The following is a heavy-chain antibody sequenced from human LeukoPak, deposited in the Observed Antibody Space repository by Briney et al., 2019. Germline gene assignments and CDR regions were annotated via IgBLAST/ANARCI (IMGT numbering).Heavy chain of an antibody. Sequence: PGWSLRLSCAASGFTFSSYAMSWVRQAPGKGLEWVSAISGSGATTYYADSVKGRFTISRDKSNNTLYLQMNSLRAEGTAVYYCAKDYAYYYGSGIGGFDYWGQGTLVTVSS. V-gene: IGHV3-23*01. CDR3: AKDYAYYYGSGIGGFDY. J-gene: IGHJ4*02. D-gene: IGHD3-10*01. CDR1: GFTFSSYA. CDR2: ISGSGATT.